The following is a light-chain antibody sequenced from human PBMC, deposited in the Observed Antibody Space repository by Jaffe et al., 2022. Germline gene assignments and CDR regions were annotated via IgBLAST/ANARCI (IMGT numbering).Light chain of an antibody. CDR1: TSDIGNYNY. CDR3: SSYRTTSPYV. V-gene: IGLV2-14*01. J-gene: IGLJ1*01. CDR2: EVS. Sequence: QSALTQPASVSGSPGQSITISCTGTTSDIGNYNYVSWYQQHPGKAPKLLIYEVSNRPSGVSNRFSGSKSGNTASLTISGLQAEDEADYYCSSYRTTSPYVFGTGTKVTVL.